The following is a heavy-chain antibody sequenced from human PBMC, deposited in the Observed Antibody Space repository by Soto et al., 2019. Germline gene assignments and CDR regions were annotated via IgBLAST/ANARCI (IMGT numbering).Heavy chain of an antibody. CDR1: GGIFSSYV. CDR3: ARRPTIFGVAKSHDGDGLDV. CDR2: IIPMFATA. J-gene: IGHJ6*02. Sequence: VQLVQSGAEVKKPGSSVKVSCKVSGGIFSSYVISRVRQAPGQGLEWMGGIIPMFATADYAQKFQGRVKISADKSTSTAYMELSSLKSEDTAVYYCARRPTIFGVAKSHDGDGLDVWGQGTTVTVSS. D-gene: IGHD3-3*01. V-gene: IGHV1-69*06.